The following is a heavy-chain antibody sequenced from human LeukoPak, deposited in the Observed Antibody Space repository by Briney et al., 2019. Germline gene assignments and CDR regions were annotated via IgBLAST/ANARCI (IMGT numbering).Heavy chain of an antibody. J-gene: IGHJ4*02. CDR1: GFTFSNYA. Sequence: GGSLRLSCAASGFTFSNYAIHWVRQAPGKGLECVSAISSIEGRIYYANSVKGRFTISRDNSKNRVFLQMGSLRAEDMAVYYCARARRDCSGGTCFSYYFDNWGQGTLVTVSP. CDR2: ISSIEGRI. V-gene: IGHV3-64*01. CDR3: ARARRDCSGGTCFSYYFDN. D-gene: IGHD2-15*01.